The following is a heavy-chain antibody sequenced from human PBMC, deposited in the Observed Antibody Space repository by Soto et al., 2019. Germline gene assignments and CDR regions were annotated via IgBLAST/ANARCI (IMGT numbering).Heavy chain of an antibody. CDR3: VSQRTTVPTQAYFDY. V-gene: IGHV4-39*01. J-gene: IGHJ4*02. CDR2: VYYRGRS. Sequence: SETLSLTCTVSGGSVTNSSYYWGWIRQSPGKGLEWIGSVYYRGRSYSKSSVKSRVAISVDTSKNRFSLSLNSVTASDTAVYFCVSQRTTVPTQAYFDYWGPGALVTVSS. D-gene: IGHD4-17*01. CDR1: GGSVTNSSYY.